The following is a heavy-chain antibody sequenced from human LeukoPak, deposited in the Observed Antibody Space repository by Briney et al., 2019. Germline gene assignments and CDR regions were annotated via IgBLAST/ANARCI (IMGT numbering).Heavy chain of an antibody. CDR3: AREGGPYRPLDY. V-gene: IGHV4-4*02. CDR2: VNLQGRT. Sequence: SETLSLTCGVSGXSISNTNWWTWVRQPPGKGLEWGGEVNLQGRTNYNPSLKSRVAISVDKSENHISLKLTSVAAADTAVCYCAREGGPYRPLDYSGQGTLVTVAS. J-gene: IGHJ4*02. CDR1: GXSISNTNW.